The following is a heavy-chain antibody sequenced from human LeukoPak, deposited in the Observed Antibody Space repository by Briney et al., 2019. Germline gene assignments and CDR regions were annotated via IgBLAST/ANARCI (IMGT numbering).Heavy chain of an antibody. CDR1: GYTFTGYY. CDR2: INPNSGGT. J-gene: IGHJ3*02. D-gene: IGHD1-7*01. CDR3: ARPLIPLVELDAFDI. Sequence: ASVKVSCKASGYTFTGYYMHWVRQAPGQGLEWMGWINPNSGGTSYAQKFQGRVTMTRDTSISTAYMELSRLRSDDTAVYYCARPLIPLVELDAFDIWGQGTMVTASS. V-gene: IGHV1-2*02.